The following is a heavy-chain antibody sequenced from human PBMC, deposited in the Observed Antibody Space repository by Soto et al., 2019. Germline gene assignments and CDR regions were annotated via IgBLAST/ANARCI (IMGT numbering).Heavy chain of an antibody. CDR1: GGSISSSSYY. V-gene: IGHV4-39*01. Sequence: QLQLQESGPGLVKPSETLSLTCTVSGGSISSSSYYWGWIRQPPGKGLEWIGSIYYSGGTYYNPSLKSRVTISVDTSKNQFSLKLSSVTAADTAVYYCARYGRITIFGVPPQCDPWGQGTLVTVSS. J-gene: IGHJ5*02. CDR3: ARYGRITIFGVPPQCDP. D-gene: IGHD3-3*01. CDR2: IYYSGGT.